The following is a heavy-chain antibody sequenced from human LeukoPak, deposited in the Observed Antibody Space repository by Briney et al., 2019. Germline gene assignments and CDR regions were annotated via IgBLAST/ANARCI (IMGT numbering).Heavy chain of an antibody. CDR3: TRVGYIDEGIDY. J-gene: IGHJ4*02. CDR1: GFPFSSYW. D-gene: IGHD5-24*01. CDR2: IKQDGSKK. Sequence: QSGGSLGPSCVASGFPFSSYWMTWVRQAPGKGLEWVANIKQDGSKKSYVDSVKGRFTISRDNAKNSLYLQMNSLRAEDTAIYYCTRVGYIDEGIDYWGQGTLVTVSS. V-gene: IGHV3-7*04.